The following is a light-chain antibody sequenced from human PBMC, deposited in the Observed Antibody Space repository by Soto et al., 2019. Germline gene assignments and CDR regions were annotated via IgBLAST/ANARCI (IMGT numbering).Light chain of an antibody. Sequence: QSVLTQPASVSGSPGQSITISCTGTSSDVGSYNLVCWYQQHPGKAPKLIIYEVSQRPSGVSNRFSGSKSGNTASLTISGLQAEDEADYYCCSYAGSSTSVVFGGGTKLTVL. CDR1: SSDVGSYNL. CDR3: CSYAGSSTSVV. V-gene: IGLV2-23*02. J-gene: IGLJ2*01. CDR2: EVS.